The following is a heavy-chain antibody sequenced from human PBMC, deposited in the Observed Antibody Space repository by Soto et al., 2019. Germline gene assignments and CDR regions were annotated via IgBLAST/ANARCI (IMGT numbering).Heavy chain of an antibody. Sequence: SETLSLTCAVHGGFFSTNCWMWIRQPPGKGLEWIGGIDNRGRTNYHPSLKSRVTVALDTSKSQVSLKLTSVTAADTAVYYCARKGVEATWGAINFWGQGTLVTVSS. V-gene: IGHV4-34*01. CDR2: IDNRGRT. CDR1: GGFFSTNC. D-gene: IGHD5-12*01. CDR3: ARKGVEATWGAINF. J-gene: IGHJ4*02.